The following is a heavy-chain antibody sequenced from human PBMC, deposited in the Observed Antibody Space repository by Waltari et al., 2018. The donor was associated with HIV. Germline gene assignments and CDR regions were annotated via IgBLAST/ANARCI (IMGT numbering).Heavy chain of an antibody. D-gene: IGHD6-19*01. CDR3: AKGEWLDP. CDR1: GFSFSSYA. V-gene: IGHV3-23*01. CDR2: ISGSGSRT. J-gene: IGHJ5*02. Sequence: EVQLLESGGGLVQPGGSLRLSCADSGFSFSSYAMTWVRQAPGKGLEWVSVISGSGSRTHYADSVKGRFTISRDNSKNTLYLQMNSLRGDDTAIYYCAKGEWLDPWGQGTLVTVSS.